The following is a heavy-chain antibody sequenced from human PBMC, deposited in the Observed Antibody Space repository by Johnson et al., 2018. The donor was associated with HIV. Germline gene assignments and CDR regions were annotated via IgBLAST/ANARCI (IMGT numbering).Heavy chain of an antibody. CDR1: GFSFSSYG. CDR2: ISYHGTNQ. CDR3: ARGGGRGIFVHRDAFDV. D-gene: IGHD3-3*02. Sequence: QVQLVESGGGVVQPGRSLRLSCAASGFSFSSYGIHWVRQAPGQGLEWVAYISYHGTNQHYADSVQGRFTISRDNSKNTLYLEMNSLRPDDTAIFYCARGGGRGIFVHRDAFDVWGQGTLVTVSS. J-gene: IGHJ3*01. V-gene: IGHV3-30*03.